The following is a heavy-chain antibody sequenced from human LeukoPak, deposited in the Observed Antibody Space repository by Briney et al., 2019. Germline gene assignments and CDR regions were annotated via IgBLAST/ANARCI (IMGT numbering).Heavy chain of an antibody. CDR2: IIPIFGTA. V-gene: IGHV1-69*13. Sequence: PVKVSCKASGGTFSSYAISWVRQAPGQGLEWMGGIIPIFGTANYAQKFQGRVTITADESTSTAYMELSSLRSEDTAVYYCATGDIVVVPAAIGGSHYYYYYMDVWGKGTTVTVSS. CDR3: ATGDIVVVPAAIGGSHYYYYYMDV. J-gene: IGHJ6*03. D-gene: IGHD2-2*02. CDR1: GGTFSSYA.